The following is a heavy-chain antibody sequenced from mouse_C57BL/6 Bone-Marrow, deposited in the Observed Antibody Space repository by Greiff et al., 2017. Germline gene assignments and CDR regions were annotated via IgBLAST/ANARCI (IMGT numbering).Heavy chain of an antibody. V-gene: IGHV1-61*01. CDR2: ICPSDSET. Sequence: QVQLQQPGAELVRPGSSVKLSCKASGYTFTSYWMDWVKQRPGQGLEWIGNICPSDSETHYNQKFKDKATLTVDKSSSTAYMQLSSLTSEDSAVYYCAREVYYGPYWYFDVWGTGTTVTVSS. D-gene: IGHD1-1*01. J-gene: IGHJ1*03. CDR1: GYTFTSYW. CDR3: AREVYYGPYWYFDV.